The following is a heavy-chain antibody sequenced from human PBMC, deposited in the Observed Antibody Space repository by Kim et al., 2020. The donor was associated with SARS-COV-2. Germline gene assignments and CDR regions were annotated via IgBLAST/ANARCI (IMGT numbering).Heavy chain of an antibody. CDR3: ARGKDSSSWSGAFDI. D-gene: IGHD6-13*01. Sequence: PSLKSRVTISVDRNKNQVSLKLRSVTAADTAVYYCARGKDSSSWSGAFDIWGQGTMVTVSS. V-gene: IGHV4-30-2*01. J-gene: IGHJ3*02.